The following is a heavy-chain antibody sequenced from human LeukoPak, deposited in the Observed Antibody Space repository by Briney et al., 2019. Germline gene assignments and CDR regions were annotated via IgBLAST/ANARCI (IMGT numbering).Heavy chain of an antibody. V-gene: IGHV3-21*01. Sequence: PGGSLRRSCVASGFTFSSYTMNWVRQAPGKGLEWVSSIPSSSSSKYYADSVKGRFTISRDNAKNSLYLQLNSLRAEDTAVYYCARAGRLPHPQYYFDSWGQGTLVTVSS. CDR2: IPSSSSSK. CDR3: ARAGRLPHPQYYFDS. CDR1: GFTFSSYT. D-gene: IGHD6-25*01. J-gene: IGHJ4*02.